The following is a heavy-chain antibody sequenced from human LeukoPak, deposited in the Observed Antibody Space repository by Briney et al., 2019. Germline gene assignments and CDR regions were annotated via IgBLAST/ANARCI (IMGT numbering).Heavy chain of an antibody. Sequence: ASVKVSCKASGGTFSSYAISWVRQAPGQGLEWMGGIIPIFGTANYAQKFQGRVTITADESMSTAYMELSSLRSEDTAVYYCARVVGATPYYGMDVWGQGTTVTVSS. CDR3: ARVVGATPYYGMDV. J-gene: IGHJ6*02. V-gene: IGHV1-69*13. CDR2: IIPIFGTA. CDR1: GGTFSSYA. D-gene: IGHD1-26*01.